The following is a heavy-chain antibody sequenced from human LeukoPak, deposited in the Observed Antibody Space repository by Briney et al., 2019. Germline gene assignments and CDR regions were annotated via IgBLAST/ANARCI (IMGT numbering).Heavy chain of an antibody. CDR1: GYTFTSYG. D-gene: IGHD5-18*01. CDR3: ARYSYGSYWFDP. CDR2: INPSGGST. Sequence: ASVKVSCKASGYTFTSYGISWVRQAPGQGLEWMGIINPSGGSTSYAQKFQGRVTMTRDTSTSTVYMELSSLRSEDTAVYYCARYSYGSYWFDPWGQGTLVTVSS. V-gene: IGHV1-46*01. J-gene: IGHJ5*02.